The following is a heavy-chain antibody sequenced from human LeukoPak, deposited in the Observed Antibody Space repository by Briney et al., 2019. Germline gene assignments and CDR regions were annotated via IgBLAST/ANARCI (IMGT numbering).Heavy chain of an antibody. D-gene: IGHD2-2*01. CDR1: GFTFSTYE. Sequence: GGSLRLSCAASGFTFSTYEMNWVRQAPGKGLEWVSYISSSGSTIYYADSVKGRFTISRDNAKNSLYLQMNSLRAEDTALYYCAREYCSSTSCYFYYYYYYMDVWGKGTTVTVSS. CDR3: AREYCSSTSCYFYYYYYYMDV. V-gene: IGHV3-48*03. CDR2: ISSSGSTI. J-gene: IGHJ6*03.